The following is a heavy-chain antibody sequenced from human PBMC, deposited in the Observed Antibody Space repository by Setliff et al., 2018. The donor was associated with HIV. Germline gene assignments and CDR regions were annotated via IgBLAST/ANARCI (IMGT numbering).Heavy chain of an antibody. CDR1: GGSFSGYY. CDR3: ARVARYSYGSFES. V-gene: IGHV4-34*01. CDR2: IDYSGSP. Sequence: PSETLSLTCAVFGGSFSGYYWSWIRQPPGKGLEWIGEIDYSGSPNYNPSLKSRVTISIDTSKKQFSLRLTSVTAADTAVYYCARVARYSYGSFESWGQGTLVTVS. D-gene: IGHD5-18*01. J-gene: IGHJ4*02.